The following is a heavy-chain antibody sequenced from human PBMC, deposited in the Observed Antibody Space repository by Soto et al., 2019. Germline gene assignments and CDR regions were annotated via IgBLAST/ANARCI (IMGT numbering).Heavy chain of an antibody. V-gene: IGHV4-4*02. CDR3: ARVGCSGGTCYSEKYYFDY. CDR1: GGSISSSNW. Sequence: QVQLQESGPGLVKPSGTLSLTCAVSGGSISSSNWWSWVRQPPGKGLEWIGEIYHSGRTNYNPSLRSRITISVDESKILFSLKLTSVTAADTAVYYCARVGCSGGTCYSEKYYFDYWGQGTLVTVSS. CDR2: IYHSGRT. J-gene: IGHJ4*02. D-gene: IGHD2-15*01.